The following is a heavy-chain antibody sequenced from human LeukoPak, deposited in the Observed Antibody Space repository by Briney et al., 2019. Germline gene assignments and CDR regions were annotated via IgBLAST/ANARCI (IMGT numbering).Heavy chain of an antibody. J-gene: IGHJ4*02. CDR3: VRLNLNFSSGSYS. V-gene: IGHV4-59*12. CDR2: IYHSGNT. Sequence: SETLSLTCTVSGGSISNYYWSWIRQPPGKGLEWIGEIYHSGNTNYNPSLKGRVTISVDKSSSQFSLKLSSVTAADTAVYYCVRLNLNFSSGSYSWGQGTLVTVSS. CDR1: GGSISNYY. D-gene: IGHD3-10*01.